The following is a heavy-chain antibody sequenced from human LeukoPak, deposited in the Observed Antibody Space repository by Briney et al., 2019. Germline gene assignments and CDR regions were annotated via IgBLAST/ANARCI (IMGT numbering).Heavy chain of an antibody. CDR1: GFTFSSYW. V-gene: IGHV3-74*01. Sequence: GGSLRLSCAASGFTFSSYWMHWVRQAPGKGLIWVSRINTDGSSTSYADSVKGRFTISRDNAKNTLYLQMNSLRAEDTAVYYCAGDYGLAPSPFDYWGQGTLVTVSS. CDR3: AGDYGLAPSPFDY. D-gene: IGHD3-10*01. J-gene: IGHJ4*02. CDR2: INTDGSST.